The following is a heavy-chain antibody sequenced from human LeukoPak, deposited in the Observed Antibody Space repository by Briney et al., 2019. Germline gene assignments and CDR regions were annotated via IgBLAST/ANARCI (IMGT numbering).Heavy chain of an antibody. J-gene: IGHJ4*02. V-gene: IGHV3-33*01. CDR3: ATREGDGHSSSFSQLDY. CDR2: ILYDGSNK. Sequence: GGPLRLSCAASGFTFSSYGMHWVRQAPGKGLEWVAGILYDGSNKYYADSVKGRFTISRDNSKNTLYLQMNSLRAEDTAVYYCATREGDGHSSSFSQLDYWGQGTLVTVSS. D-gene: IGHD6-6*01. CDR1: GFTFSSYG.